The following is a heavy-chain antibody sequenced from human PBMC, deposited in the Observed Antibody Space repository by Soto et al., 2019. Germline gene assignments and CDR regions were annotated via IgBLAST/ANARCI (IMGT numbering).Heavy chain of an antibody. Sequence: ASVKVSCKASGYTFTSYGISWVRQAPGQGLEWMGWISAYNGNTNYAQKLQGRVTMTTDTSTSTAYMELRSLRSDDTAVYYCALWGGGYCSSTSCYNWFDPWGQGTLVTVSS. V-gene: IGHV1-18*01. CDR2: ISAYNGNT. D-gene: IGHD2-2*01. J-gene: IGHJ5*02. CDR1: GYTFTSYG. CDR3: ALWGGGYCSSTSCYNWFDP.